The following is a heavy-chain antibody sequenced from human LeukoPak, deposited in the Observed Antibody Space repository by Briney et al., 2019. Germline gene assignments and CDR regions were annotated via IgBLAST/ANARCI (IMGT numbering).Heavy chain of an antibody. CDR1: GGTFSSYA. J-gene: IGHJ6*02. V-gene: IGHV1-69*13. CDR3: ARAGPAPPYYYYYGMDV. CDR2: IIPIFGTA. Sequence: ASVKVSCKASGGTFSSYAISWVRQAPGQGLEWMGGIIPIFGTANYAQKFQGRVTITADESTSTAYMELSSLRSEDTAVYYCARAGPAPPYYYYYGMDVWGQGTTVTVSS.